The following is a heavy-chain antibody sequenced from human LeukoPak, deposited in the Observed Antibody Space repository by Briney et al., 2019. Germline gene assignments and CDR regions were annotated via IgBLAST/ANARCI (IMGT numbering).Heavy chain of an antibody. D-gene: IGHD6-19*01. CDR1: GGSFSGYY. CDR2: INHSGST. CDR3: ASRAVAGTIIDY. Sequence: SETLSLICAVYGGSFSGYYWSWIRQPPGKGLEWIGEINHSGSTNYNPSLKSRVTISVDTSKNQFSLKLSSVTAADTAVYYCASRAVAGTIIDYWGQGTLVTVSS. V-gene: IGHV4-34*01. J-gene: IGHJ4*02.